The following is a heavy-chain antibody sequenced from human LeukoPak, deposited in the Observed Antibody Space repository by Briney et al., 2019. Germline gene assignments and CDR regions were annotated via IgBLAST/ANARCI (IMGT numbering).Heavy chain of an antibody. D-gene: IGHD1-20*01. V-gene: IGHV4-34*01. Sequence: GSLRLSCAASGFSFSSYAMSWVRQPPGKGLEWIGEINHSGSTNYNPSLKSRVTISVDTSKNQFSLKLSSVTAADTAVYYCAGDLAYNWIRGRAFDIWGQGTMVTVSS. J-gene: IGHJ3*02. CDR3: AGDLAYNWIRGRAFDI. CDR2: INHSGST. CDR1: GFSFSSYA.